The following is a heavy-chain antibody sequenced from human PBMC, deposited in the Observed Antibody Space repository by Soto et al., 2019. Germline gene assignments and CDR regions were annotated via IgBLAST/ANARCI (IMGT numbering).Heavy chain of an antibody. D-gene: IGHD4-17*01. Sequence: QVQLQETGPGLVKPSQTLSLTCGVSGKSIRSAGYYWTWIRQRPGKGLEWIGHISYFGDTHSSPSLTSRVTISLDPSKNQFSLELTSVKAADTAVYYCATSPPGDNAAFDVWGQGTLVSVSS. CDR1: GKSIRSAGYY. V-gene: IGHV4-31*11. J-gene: IGHJ3*01. CDR3: ATSPPGDNAAFDV. CDR2: ISYFGDT.